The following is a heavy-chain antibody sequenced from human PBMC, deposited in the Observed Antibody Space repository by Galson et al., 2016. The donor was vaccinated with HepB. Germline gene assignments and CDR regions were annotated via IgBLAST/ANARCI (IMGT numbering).Heavy chain of an antibody. CDR3: VRKCGSSCALYGMDV. J-gene: IGHJ6*02. CDR2: INNNGDST. V-gene: IGHV3-64D*06. Sequence: SLRLSCAVSGFTFSKYAMHWVRQAPGKGLEYVSLINNNGDSTYYADSVKGRFTISRDNSRNTLYLQMSSLRADDTAVYYCVRKCGSSCALYGMDVWGQGTTVTVSS. CDR1: GFTFSKYA. D-gene: IGHD2-15*01.